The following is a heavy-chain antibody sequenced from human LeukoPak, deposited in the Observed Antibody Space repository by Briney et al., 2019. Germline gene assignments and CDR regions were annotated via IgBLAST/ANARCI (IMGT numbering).Heavy chain of an antibody. Sequence: PGGSLRLSCAASGSTFSSYAMSWVRQVPGKGLEWVSTISGSGGSTYYADSVKGRFTSSRDNSKNTLYLQMNSLRVEDTAVYYCAKETVMAPFPFDYWGQGTLVTVSS. J-gene: IGHJ4*02. CDR3: AKETVMAPFPFDY. CDR2: ISGSGGST. D-gene: IGHD5-18*01. CDR1: GSTFSSYA. V-gene: IGHV3-23*01.